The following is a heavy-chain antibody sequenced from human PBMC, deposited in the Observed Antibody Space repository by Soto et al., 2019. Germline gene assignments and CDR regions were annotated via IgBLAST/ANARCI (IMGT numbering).Heavy chain of an antibody. CDR3: AKALVGEVGATDY. J-gene: IGHJ4*02. Sequence: LRLSCTASGFTFSNYAMSWVRQAPGKGLEWVSAITRTDSTYYADSVKGRFTISRDNSRNTLYLQMNSLGAEDAALYYCAKALVGEVGATDYWDQGTLVTVSS. CDR2: ITRTDST. CDR1: GFTFSNYA. V-gene: IGHV3-23*01. D-gene: IGHD1-26*01.